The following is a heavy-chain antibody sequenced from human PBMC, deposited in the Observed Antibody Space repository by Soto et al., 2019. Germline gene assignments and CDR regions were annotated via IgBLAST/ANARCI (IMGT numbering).Heavy chain of an antibody. CDR1: GYSFTSYW. Sequence: GESRKISGKGSGYSFTSYWISWVRQMPGKGLEWMGRIDPSDSYTNYSPSFQGHVTISADKSISTAYLQWSSLKASDTAMYYCARLSYYGSGSYYQYYFDYWGQGTLVTVSS. CDR3: ARLSYYGSGSYYQYYFDY. D-gene: IGHD3-10*01. CDR2: IDPSDSYT. J-gene: IGHJ4*02. V-gene: IGHV5-10-1*01.